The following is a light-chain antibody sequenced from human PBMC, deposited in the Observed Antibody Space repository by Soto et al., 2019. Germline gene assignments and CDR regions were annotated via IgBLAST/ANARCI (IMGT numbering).Light chain of an antibody. Sequence: VLTQSPLSLPVTPGEPASISCRSSQSLLHSNGNIYLDWYLQKPGQSPQILIYLGSIRASGVPDRFSGSGSGTDVTLKITRVEAEDVGVYYCMQAIQAPRTFGLGTKVEIK. J-gene: IGKJ1*01. V-gene: IGKV2-28*01. CDR3: MQAIQAPRT. CDR2: LGS. CDR1: QSLLHSNGNIY.